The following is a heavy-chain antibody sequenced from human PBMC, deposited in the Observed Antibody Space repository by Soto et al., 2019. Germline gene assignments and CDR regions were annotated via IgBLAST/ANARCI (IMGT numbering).Heavy chain of an antibody. CDR2: ISGSGGST. CDR3: VNRAAVAGLTNPRDWFDP. D-gene: IGHD6-19*01. V-gene: IGHV3-23*01. J-gene: IGHJ5*02. CDR1: GFTFSSYA. Sequence: GGSLRLSCAASGFTFSSYAMSWVRQAPGKGLEWVSAISGSGGSTYYADSVKGRFTISRDNSKNTLYLQMSSLRAEDTAVYYCVNRAAVAGLTNPRDWFDPWGQGTLVTVSS.